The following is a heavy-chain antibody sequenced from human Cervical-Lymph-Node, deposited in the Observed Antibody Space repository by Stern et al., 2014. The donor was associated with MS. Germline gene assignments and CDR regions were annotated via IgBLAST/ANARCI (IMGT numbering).Heavy chain of an antibody. J-gene: IGHJ6*02. Sequence: QVQLLQPGAEVKKPGSSVKVSCKASGGTFSSYAISWVRQAPGQGLEWMGGIIPIFGTANDAQKFQGRVTITADESTSTAYMELSSLRSEDTAVYYCARGETGTTAHYYYGMDVWGQGTTVTVSS. CDR2: IIPIFGTA. V-gene: IGHV1-69*01. CDR3: ARGETGTTAHYYYGMDV. CDR1: GGTFSSYA. D-gene: IGHD1-1*01.